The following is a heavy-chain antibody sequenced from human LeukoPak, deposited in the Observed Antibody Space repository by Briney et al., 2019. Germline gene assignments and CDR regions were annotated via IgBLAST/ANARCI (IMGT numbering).Heavy chain of an antibody. J-gene: IGHJ6*03. CDR2: ISGSGGST. Sequence: GGSLRLSCAASGFTFSSYAMSWVRQAPGKGLEWVSAISGSGGSTYYADSVKGRFTISRDNSKNTLYLQMNSLRAEDTAVYYCAKVGKARVWAQQGDYYCYYYMDVWGKGTTVTVSS. V-gene: IGHV3-23*01. D-gene: IGHD6-13*01. CDR1: GFTFSSYA. CDR3: AKVGKARVWAQQGDYYCYYYMDV.